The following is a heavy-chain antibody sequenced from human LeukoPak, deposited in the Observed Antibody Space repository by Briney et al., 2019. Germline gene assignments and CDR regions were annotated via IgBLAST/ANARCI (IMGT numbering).Heavy chain of an antibody. CDR2: INPSGGST. CDR1: GYTFTSYY. CDR3: ARGEVLWFGELLGIDY. D-gene: IGHD3-10*01. Sequence: ALVKVSCKASGYTFTSYYMHWVRQAPGQGLEWMGIINPSGGSTSYAQKFQGRVTMTRDTSTSTVYMELSSLRSEDTAVYYCARGEVLWFGELLGIDYWGQGTLVTVSS. J-gene: IGHJ4*02. V-gene: IGHV1-46*01.